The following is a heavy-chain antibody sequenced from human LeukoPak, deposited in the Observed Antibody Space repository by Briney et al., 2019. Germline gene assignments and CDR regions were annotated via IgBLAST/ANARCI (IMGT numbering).Heavy chain of an antibody. CDR3: AKSLRNYYFDY. V-gene: IGHV3-23*01. CDR2: ISSTGGTA. J-gene: IGHJ4*02. CDR1: GFTFSSFG. Sequence: GGSLRLSCAASGFTFSSFGMSWVRQAPGKGLEWVSAISSTGGTAYYADSVKGRFTISRDNSKNTLYLQMNSLRAEDTAVYYCAKSLRNYYFDYWGQGTLVTVSS.